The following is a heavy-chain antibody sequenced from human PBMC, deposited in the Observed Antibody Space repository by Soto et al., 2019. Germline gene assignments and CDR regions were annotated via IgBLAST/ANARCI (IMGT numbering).Heavy chain of an antibody. D-gene: IGHD2-2*01. CDR3: TGVVPAAMDYYYGMDV. V-gene: IGHV3-73*01. CDR2: IRSKANSYAT. J-gene: IGHJ6*02. Sequence: GGSLRLSCAASGFTFSGSAMHWVRQASGKGLEWVGRIRSKANSYATAYAASVKGRFTISRDDSKNTAYLQMNSLKTEDTAVYYCTGVVPAAMDYYYGMDVWGQGTTVTVSS. CDR1: GFTFSGSA.